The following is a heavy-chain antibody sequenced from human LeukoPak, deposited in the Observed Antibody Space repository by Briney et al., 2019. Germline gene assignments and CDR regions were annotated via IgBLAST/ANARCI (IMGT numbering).Heavy chain of an antibody. CDR3: ARGYSGSPMAAFDI. J-gene: IGHJ3*02. V-gene: IGHV1-3*01. CDR2: INAGNGNT. D-gene: IGHD1-26*01. Sequence: ASVKVSCKASGYTFTSYAMHWVRQAPGQRLEWMGWINAGNGNTKYSQKFQGRVTITRDTSASTAYMELRSLRSDDTAVYYCARGYSGSPMAAFDIWGQGTMVTVSS. CDR1: GYTFTSYA.